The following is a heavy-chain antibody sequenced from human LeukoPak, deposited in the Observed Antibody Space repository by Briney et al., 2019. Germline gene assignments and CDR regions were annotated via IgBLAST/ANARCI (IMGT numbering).Heavy chain of an antibody. J-gene: IGHJ4*02. D-gene: IGHD3-10*01. V-gene: IGHV4-59*08. CDR2: IYYSGST. CDR3: ARHSYYYGSGSYYIDY. CDR1: GGSISSYY. Sequence: PSETLSLTCTVPGGSISSYYWSWIRQPPGKGLEWIGYIYYSGSTNYNPSLKSRVTISVDTSKNQFSLKLSSVTAADTAVYYCARHSYYYGSGSYYIDYWGQGTLVTASS.